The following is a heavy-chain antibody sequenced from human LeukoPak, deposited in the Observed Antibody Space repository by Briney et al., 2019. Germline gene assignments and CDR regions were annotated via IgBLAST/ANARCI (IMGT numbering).Heavy chain of an antibody. Sequence: GGSLRLSCAASGFTFKLYRMHWVRQVPGKRPVWVSRINDDGSDTIYADSVRGRFTISRGDAKNTVYLQMNNLRAEDTAVYYCVRGGPSTWSWGQGTLVTVSS. CDR3: VRGGPSTWS. V-gene: IGHV3-74*01. D-gene: IGHD2-15*01. J-gene: IGHJ5*02. CDR2: INDDGSDT. CDR1: GFTFKLYR.